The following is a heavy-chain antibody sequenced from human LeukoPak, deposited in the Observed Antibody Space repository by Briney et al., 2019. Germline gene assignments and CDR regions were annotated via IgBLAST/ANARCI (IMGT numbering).Heavy chain of an antibody. CDR1: GYSFTSYW. Sequence: GESLKISCKGSGYSFTSYWIGWVRQMPGKGLEWMGIIYPGDSDTRYSPSFQGQVTISADKSISTAYLQWSSLKASDTAMYYCARHGITMVRGVIPHDAFDIWGQGTMVTVSS. D-gene: IGHD3-10*01. CDR2: IYPGDSDT. CDR3: ARHGITMVRGVIPHDAFDI. V-gene: IGHV5-51*01. J-gene: IGHJ3*02.